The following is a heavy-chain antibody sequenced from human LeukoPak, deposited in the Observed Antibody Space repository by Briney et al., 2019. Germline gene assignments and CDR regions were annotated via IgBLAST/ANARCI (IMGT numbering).Heavy chain of an antibody. CDR1: GYTFTSYG. CDR2: ISAYNGNT. D-gene: IGHD3-22*01. J-gene: IGHJ5*02. V-gene: IGHV1-18*01. CDR3: ATMTTFDP. Sequence: ASVKVSCKASGYTFTSYGISWVRQAPGQGLEWMGWISAYNGNTNYAQKLQGRVTITADTSTDTAYMELNNLRSEDTAVYYCATMTTFDPWGQGTLVTVSP.